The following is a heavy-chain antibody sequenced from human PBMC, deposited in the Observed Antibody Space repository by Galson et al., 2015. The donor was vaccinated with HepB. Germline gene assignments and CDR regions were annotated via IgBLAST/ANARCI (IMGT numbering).Heavy chain of an antibody. V-gene: IGHV1-69*13. J-gene: IGHJ6*02. CDR1: GDTFSSYA. D-gene: IGHD1-14*01. Sequence: SVKVSCKASGDTFSSYAILWVRQAPGQGLVWLGRIIPIFGTTNYAQKFQGRVTITADDSTTTTYMELSSLRSEDTAVYYCARGGRTPYYYYYGMDVWGQGTTVTVSS. CDR2: IIPIFGTT. CDR3: ARGGRTPYYYYYGMDV.